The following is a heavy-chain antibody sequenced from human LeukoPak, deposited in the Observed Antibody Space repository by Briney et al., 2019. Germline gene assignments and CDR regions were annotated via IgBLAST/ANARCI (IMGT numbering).Heavy chain of an antibody. CDR1: GGSFSGYY. CDR3: ARGRILTGYSYYFDY. V-gene: IGHV4-34*01. CDR2: INHSGST. D-gene: IGHD3-9*01. Sequence: SETLSLTCAVYGGSFSGYYWSWIRQPPGKGLEWIGEINHSGSTNYNPSLKSRVTISVDTSKNQFSLKLSSVTAADTAVYYCARGRILTGYSYYFDYWGQGTLVTVPS. J-gene: IGHJ4*02.